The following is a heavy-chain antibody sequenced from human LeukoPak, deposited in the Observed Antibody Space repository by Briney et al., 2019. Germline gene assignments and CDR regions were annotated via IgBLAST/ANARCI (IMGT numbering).Heavy chain of an antibody. J-gene: IGHJ6*02. D-gene: IGHD3-10*01. CDR2: IYHSGST. CDR1: GGSVSSGGYS. V-gene: IGHV4-30-2*01. CDR3: AREYGSGSYGWYGMDV. Sequence: SQTLSLTCAVSGGSVSSGGYSWSWIRQPPGKGLEWVGYIYHSGSTNYNPSLKSRVTISVDTSKNQFSLKLSSVTAADTAVYYCAREYGSGSYGWYGMDVWGQGTTVTVSS.